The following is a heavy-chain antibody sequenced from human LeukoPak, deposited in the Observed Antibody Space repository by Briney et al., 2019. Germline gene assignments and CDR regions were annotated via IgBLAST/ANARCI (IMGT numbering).Heavy chain of an antibody. J-gene: IGHJ4*02. V-gene: IGHV4-34*01. CDR1: GGSFSGYY. CDR3: ARCRHYYDSSGYYY. Sequence: PSETLSLTCAVYGGSFSGYYWSWIRQPPGKGLEWIGEINHSGSTNYNPSLKSRVTISVDTSKNQFSLKLSSVTAADTAVYYCARCRHYYDSSGYYYWGQGTLVTVSS. D-gene: IGHD3-22*01. CDR2: INHSGST.